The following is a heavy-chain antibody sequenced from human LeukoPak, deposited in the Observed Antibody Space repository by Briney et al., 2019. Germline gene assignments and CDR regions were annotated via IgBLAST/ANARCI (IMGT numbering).Heavy chain of an antibody. J-gene: IGHJ4*02. CDR3: AREVASSGWYHDPGYFDY. V-gene: IGHV4-31*03. D-gene: IGHD6-19*01. Sequence: SETLSLTCTVSGGSISSGGYYWSWIRQHPGKGLEWIGYIYYSESTYYNPSLKSRVTISVDTSKNQFSLKLSSVTAADTAVYYCAREVASSGWYHDPGYFDYWGQGTLVTVSS. CDR1: GGSISSGGYY. CDR2: IYYSEST.